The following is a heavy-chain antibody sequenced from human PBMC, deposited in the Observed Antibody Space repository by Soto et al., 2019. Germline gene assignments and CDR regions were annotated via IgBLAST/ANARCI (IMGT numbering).Heavy chain of an antibody. V-gene: IGHV1-8*01. J-gene: IGHJ6*02. CDR2: MNPNSGNT. CDR1: GYTFTSYD. Sequence: GASVKVSCKASGYTFTSYDINWVRQATGQGLEWMGWMNPNSGNTGYAQKFQGRVTMTRNTSISTAYMELSSLRSEDTAVYYCATVGSSSMGGVYCGMDAWGQGTTVTVSS. D-gene: IGHD6-6*01. CDR3: ATVGSSSMGGVYCGMDA.